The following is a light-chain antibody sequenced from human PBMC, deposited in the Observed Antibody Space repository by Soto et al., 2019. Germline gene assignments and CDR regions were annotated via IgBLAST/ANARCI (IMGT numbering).Light chain of an antibody. J-gene: IGKJ1*01. CDR3: QQYGRLPE. CDR1: QSVSSSY. V-gene: IGKV3-20*01. Sequence: EIVLTQSPGTLSLSPGERATLSCRASQSVSSSYLAWYQQKPGQAPRLLIYGASSRATGIPDRFSGSGSGTDFTLTIQQLGPENFAVYYWQQYGRLPEFGQRTQVDIK. CDR2: GAS.